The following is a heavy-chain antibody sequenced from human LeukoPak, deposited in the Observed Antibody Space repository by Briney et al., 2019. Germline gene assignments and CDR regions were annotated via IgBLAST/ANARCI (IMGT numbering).Heavy chain of an antibody. CDR3: ARVVVTANRAGVGSHEDY. D-gene: IGHD2-21*02. V-gene: IGHV5-51*01. Sequence: GESLEISCKGSGYSFTSYWIGWVRQMPGKGLELMGIIYPGDSDTRYSPSFQGQVTISADKSISTAYLQWSSLKASDTAMYYCARVVVTANRAGVGSHEDYWGQGTLVTVSS. J-gene: IGHJ4*02. CDR2: IYPGDSDT. CDR1: GYSFTSYW.